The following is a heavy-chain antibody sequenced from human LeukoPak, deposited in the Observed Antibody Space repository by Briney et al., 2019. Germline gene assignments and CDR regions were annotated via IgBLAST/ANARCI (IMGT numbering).Heavy chain of an antibody. J-gene: IGHJ3*02. V-gene: IGHV3-30-3*01. Sequence: GESLTLSCAATGFTFSSYAMHWVRQAPGKGLEWVADISYDGNNKYYADSVKGRFTIATDNSKNTLYLQMNGLRAEDTAVYYCARELHSRGWKDAFDSWGQGTMVTVSS. CDR3: ARELHSRGWKDAFDS. D-gene: IGHD6-19*01. CDR2: ISYDGNNK. CDR1: GFTFSSYA.